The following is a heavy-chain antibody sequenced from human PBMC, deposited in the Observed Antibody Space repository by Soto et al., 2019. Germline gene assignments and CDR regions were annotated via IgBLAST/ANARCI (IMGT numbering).Heavy chain of an antibody. CDR3: SRRAGVMVTLSY. J-gene: IGHJ1*01. D-gene: IGHD3-16*01. CDR1: GYTFATYW. CDR2: IYPSDSDT. Sequence: GESLKISCKTSGYTFATYWVGWVRQRPGEGLEWMGIIYPSDSDTRYSPSFQGHVMFSVDKSLETAYLEWSSLKTSDTAVYFCSRRAGVMVTLSYWGQRTQVTVSS. V-gene: IGHV5-51*01.